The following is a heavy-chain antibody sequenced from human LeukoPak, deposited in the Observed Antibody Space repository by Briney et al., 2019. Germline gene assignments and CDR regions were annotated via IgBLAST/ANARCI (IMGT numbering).Heavy chain of an antibody. CDR1: GYSFTSYW. V-gene: IGHV5-51*01. Sequence: GESLKISCKGSGYSFTSYWIGWVRQMPGKGLEWRGITYPGDSDTRYSPSFQGQVIISADKSISTAYLQWSSLKASDTAMYYCARHTSIAAAANLDYWGQGTLVTVSS. J-gene: IGHJ4*02. CDR3: ARHTSIAAAANLDY. CDR2: TYPGDSDT. D-gene: IGHD6-13*01.